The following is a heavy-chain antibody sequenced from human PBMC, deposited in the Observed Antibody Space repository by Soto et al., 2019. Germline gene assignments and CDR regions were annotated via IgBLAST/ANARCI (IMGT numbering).Heavy chain of an antibody. V-gene: IGHV4-4*07. D-gene: IGHD2-15*01. Sequence: QVQLQESGPGLVKPSETLSLTCTVSGGSISGHYWNWIRQPAGKGLEWIGRLETRGSTNDNPSLKSRVTMSVDTSKNQFSLKLSSATAADTAVYYCTREGRYCSGGSCYTDAFDIWGQGTLVTVSS. CDR1: GGSISGHY. CDR2: LETRGST. J-gene: IGHJ3*02. CDR3: TREGRYCSGGSCYTDAFDI.